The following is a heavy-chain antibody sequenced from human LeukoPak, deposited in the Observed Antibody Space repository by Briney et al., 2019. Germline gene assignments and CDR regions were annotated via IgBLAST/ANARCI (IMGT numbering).Heavy chain of an antibody. CDR2: AYSSGHT. CDR1: GGSISDNY. J-gene: IGHJ4*02. Sequence: SETLSLTCTVSGGSISDNYWSWIRRPPGKGLEWMGYAYSSGHTIYNSSLKSRVAMSLDTSKSQFSLRLSSVTAADTALYFCARHPFATPFDSWGPGTLVTVSS. CDR3: ARHPFATPFDS. D-gene: IGHD2-15*01. V-gene: IGHV4-59*08.